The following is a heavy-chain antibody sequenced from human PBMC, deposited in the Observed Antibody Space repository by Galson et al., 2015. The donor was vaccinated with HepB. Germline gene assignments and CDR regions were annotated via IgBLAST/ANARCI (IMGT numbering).Heavy chain of an antibody. CDR1: GFTFSSYA. Sequence: LRLSCAASGFTFSSYAMHWVRQAPGKGLEWVAVISYDGSNKYYADSVKGRFTISRDNSKNTLYLQMNSLRAEDTAVYYCVRVGVVPTVIAYHGMDVWGQGTTVAVS. J-gene: IGHJ6*02. V-gene: IGHV3-30-3*01. CDR3: VRVGVVPTVIAYHGMDV. D-gene: IGHD2-2*01. CDR2: ISYDGSNK.